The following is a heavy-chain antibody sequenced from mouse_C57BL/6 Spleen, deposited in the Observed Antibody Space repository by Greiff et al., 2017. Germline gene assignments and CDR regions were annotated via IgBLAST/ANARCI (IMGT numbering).Heavy chain of an antibody. V-gene: IGHV1-81*01. Sequence: QVQLQQSGPELARPGASVKLSCKASGYTFTSYGMSWVKQRTGQGLELIGEILPRSGNTYYNEKFKGKDTLTADKSSSTAYMALHSLTSADFAVYFCARNAEPSNYYAKGYWGPGASVTV. CDR3: ARNAEPSNYYAKGY. CDR2: ILPRSGNT. CDR1: GYTFTSYG. J-gene: IGHJ4*01.